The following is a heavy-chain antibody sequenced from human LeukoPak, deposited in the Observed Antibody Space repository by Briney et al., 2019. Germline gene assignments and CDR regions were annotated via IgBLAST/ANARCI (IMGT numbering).Heavy chain of an antibody. CDR3: ARHCNGDTCDGALDL. D-gene: IGHD2-15*01. CDR1: GFTFNNYW. J-gene: IGHJ3*01. V-gene: IGHV3-74*01. CDR2: IDGDASRT. Sequence: PGGSLRLSCAASGFTFNNYWIHWVRQVPGKDLVWVSRIDGDASRTNYADSVKGRFTISRDNVKNMVYLQMSSLTVEDTAVYYCARHCNGDTCDGALDLWGQGTLVTVSS.